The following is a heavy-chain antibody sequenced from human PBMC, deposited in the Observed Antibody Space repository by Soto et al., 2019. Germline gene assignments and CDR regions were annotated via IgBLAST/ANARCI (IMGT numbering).Heavy chain of an antibody. D-gene: IGHD6-19*01. CDR2: IYHSGST. Sequence: QVQLQESGPGLVKPSGTLSLTCAVSSGSISSSNWWSWVRQPPGKGLEWIGEIYHSGSTNYNPSLTSRFTISVDNSKNHLSLTLSSVAAADTAVYYCARAFLSIALSGTSFDYWGQGTLVTVSS. CDR1: SGSISSSNW. CDR3: ARAFLSIALSGTSFDY. V-gene: IGHV4-4*02. J-gene: IGHJ4*02.